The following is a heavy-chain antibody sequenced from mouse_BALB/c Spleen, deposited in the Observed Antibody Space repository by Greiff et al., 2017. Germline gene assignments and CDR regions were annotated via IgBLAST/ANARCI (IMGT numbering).Heavy chain of an antibody. CDR1: GYTFTEYT. CDR2: INPNNGGT. CDR3: VPRGYDEWFAY. V-gene: IGHV1-18*01. Sequence: GHVKQSGPELVKPGASVKISCKTSGYTFTEYTMHWVKQSHGKSLEWIGGINPNNGGTSYNQKFKGKATLTVDKSSSTAYMELRSLTSEDSAVYYCVPRGYDEWFAYWGQGTLVTVSA. D-gene: IGHD2-2*01. J-gene: IGHJ3*01.